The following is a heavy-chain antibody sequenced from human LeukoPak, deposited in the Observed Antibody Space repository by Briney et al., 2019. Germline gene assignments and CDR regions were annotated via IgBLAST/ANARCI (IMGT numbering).Heavy chain of an antibody. CDR2: IIPIFGTA. V-gene: IGHV1-69*05. CDR3: ARDWYSSSSDWFDP. J-gene: IGHJ5*02. D-gene: IGHD6-6*01. CDR1: GGTFSSYA. Sequence: SVKVSCKASGGTFSSYAISWVRQAPGQGLEWMGGIIPIFGTANYAQKFQGRVTITRDTSASTAYMELSSLRSEDTAVYYCARDWYSSSSDWFDPWGQGTLVTVSS.